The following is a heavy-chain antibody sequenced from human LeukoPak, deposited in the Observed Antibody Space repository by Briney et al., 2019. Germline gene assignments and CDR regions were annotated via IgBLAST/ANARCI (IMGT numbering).Heavy chain of an antibody. CDR1: GGSISSYY. Sequence: SETLSLTCTVSGGSISSYYWSWIRQPPGKGLEWIGYIYYSGSTYYNPSLKSRVTISVDTSKNQFSLKLSSVAAADTAVHYCARDSSGYDTLDYWGQGTLVTVSS. D-gene: IGHD5-12*01. CDR3: ARDSSGYDTLDY. V-gene: IGHV4-59*01. CDR2: IYYSGST. J-gene: IGHJ4*02.